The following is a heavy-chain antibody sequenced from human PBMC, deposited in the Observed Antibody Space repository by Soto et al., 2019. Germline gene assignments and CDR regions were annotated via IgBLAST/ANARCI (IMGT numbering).Heavy chain of an antibody. D-gene: IGHD3-3*01. J-gene: IGHJ4*02. CDR1: GGSITSYY. CDR2: IHYSGST. V-gene: IGHV4-59*08. Sequence: PSETLSLTCTVSGGSITSYYWSWIRQPPGKGLEWIGYIHYSGSTNHNPSLKSRVTISVDTSKNQFSLKLSSVTAADTAVYYCARHLNDFWSGYPFDYWGQGTLVTVSS. CDR3: ARHLNDFWSGYPFDY.